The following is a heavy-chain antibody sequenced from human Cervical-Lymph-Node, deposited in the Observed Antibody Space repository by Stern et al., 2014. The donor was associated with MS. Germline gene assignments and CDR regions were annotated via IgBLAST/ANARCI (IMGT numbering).Heavy chain of an antibody. Sequence: QVQLQQWGAGLLKPSETLSLTCAVYGGSFSGYYWSWIRQPPGKGLEWIGEINHSGSTNSNPSLKSRVPISVDTSKNQFPLKLSSVTAADTAVYYCARGRRYSSGWYYFDYWGQGTLVTVSS. J-gene: IGHJ4*02. D-gene: IGHD6-19*01. CDR3: ARGRRYSSGWYYFDY. CDR2: INHSGST. CDR1: GGSFSGYY. V-gene: IGHV4-34*01.